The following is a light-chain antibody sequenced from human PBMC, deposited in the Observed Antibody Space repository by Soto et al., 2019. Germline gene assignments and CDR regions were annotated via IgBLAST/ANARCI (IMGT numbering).Light chain of an antibody. CDR2: EDN. V-gene: IGLV6-57*01. Sequence: NFMLTQPHSVSESPGKTVTISCTRSSGSIASNYVQWYQQRPGSSPTTVIYEDNQRPSGVPDRFSGSIDSSSNSASLTISGLKTEDEADYYCQSYDSSNPCVFGTGTKLPS. CDR3: QSYDSSNPCV. J-gene: IGLJ1*01. CDR1: SGSIASNY.